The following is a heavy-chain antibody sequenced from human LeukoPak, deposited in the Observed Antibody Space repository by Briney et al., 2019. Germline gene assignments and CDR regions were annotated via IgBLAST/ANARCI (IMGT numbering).Heavy chain of an antibody. CDR1: GFTVSSNY. V-gene: IGHV4-4*07. D-gene: IGHD4-17*01. J-gene: IGHJ4*02. CDR2: IYTSDST. Sequence: GSLRLSCAASGFTVSSNYMSWIRQPAGKGLEWIGRIYTSDSTNYNPSLKSRVTISVDTSKNQFSLKVNSVTAADTAVYYCATDYGDYFDYWGQGTLVTVSS. CDR3: ATDYGDYFDY.